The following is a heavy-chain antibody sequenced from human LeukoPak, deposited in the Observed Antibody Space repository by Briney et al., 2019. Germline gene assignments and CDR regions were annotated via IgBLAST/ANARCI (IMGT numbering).Heavy chain of an antibody. CDR3: AKEDGSVPSGYHFDY. CDR2: ISGSDGST. CDR1: GFTFSNYA. J-gene: IGHJ4*02. D-gene: IGHD6-25*01. Sequence: GGSLRLSCAASGFTFSNYAMSWVRQAPGKGLEWVSAISGSDGSTYYADSVRGRITISRDNSKNTLYLQMNSLRAEDTAVYYCAKEDGSVPSGYHFDYWGQGTLVTVSS. V-gene: IGHV3-23*01.